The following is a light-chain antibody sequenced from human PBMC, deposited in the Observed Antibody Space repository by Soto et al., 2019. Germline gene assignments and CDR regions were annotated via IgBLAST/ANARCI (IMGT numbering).Light chain of an antibody. Sequence: DIQMTQSPSSLSASVGDRVTITCRASQGISNYLAWYQQKPGKVPKLLIYAASTLQSGVPSRFSGSGSGTDFTLTISSLQPEDVATYYCQKYNSAPLTWTFGQGTKVEIK. CDR1: QGISNY. V-gene: IGKV1-27*01. CDR2: AAS. J-gene: IGKJ1*01. CDR3: QKYNSAPLTWT.